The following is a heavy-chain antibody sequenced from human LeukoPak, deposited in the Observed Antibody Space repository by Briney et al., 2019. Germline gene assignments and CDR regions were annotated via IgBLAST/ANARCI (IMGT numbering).Heavy chain of an antibody. D-gene: IGHD6-13*01. CDR3: ARVYYSSSYDYWYFDL. V-gene: IGHV4-59*01. CDR2: IYYSGST. Sequence: SEALSLTCTVSGGSISTYYWSWIRQPPGKGLEWIGYIYYSGSTNYNPSLKSRVTISVDTSKNQFSLKLSSVTAADTAVYYCARVYYSSSYDYWYFDLWGRGTLVTVSS. J-gene: IGHJ2*01. CDR1: GGSISTYY.